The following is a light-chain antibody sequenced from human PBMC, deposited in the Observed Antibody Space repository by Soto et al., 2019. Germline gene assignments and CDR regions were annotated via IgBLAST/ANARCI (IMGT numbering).Light chain of an antibody. V-gene: IGLV2-8*01. Sequence: QSALTQPPSASGSPGQSVTISCTGTSSDVGCYNFVSWYQQHPGKAPKLIIYEVSERPSGVPDRFSGSKSGNTASLTVSGLQAEDEADYYCSSYAGSNIVVFGGGTKLTVL. J-gene: IGLJ2*01. CDR1: SSDVGCYNF. CDR3: SSYAGSNIVV. CDR2: EVS.